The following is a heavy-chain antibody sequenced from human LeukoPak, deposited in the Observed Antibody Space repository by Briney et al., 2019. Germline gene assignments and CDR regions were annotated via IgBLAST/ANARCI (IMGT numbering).Heavy chain of an antibody. CDR1: GGSISSYY. Sequence: PSETLSLTCTVSGGSISSYYWSWIRQPPGKGLEWIGYIYYSGSTYYNPSLKSRVTISVDTSKNQFSLKLSSVTAADTAVYYCARGKTPSDFVTWGQGTLVTVSS. CDR2: IYYSGST. CDR3: ARGKTPSDFVT. J-gene: IGHJ5*02. V-gene: IGHV4-59*08. D-gene: IGHD2-21*01.